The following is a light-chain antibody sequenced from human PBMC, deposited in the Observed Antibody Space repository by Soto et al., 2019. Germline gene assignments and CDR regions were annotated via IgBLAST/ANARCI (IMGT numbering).Light chain of an antibody. Sequence: IVLTQSASTLSLSPGERATLSCRASQSVSSYLAWYLQKPGQAPRLLIYGASTRASGIPASFSGSGSGTEFTLTISSLEPEDFEVYYCQQFGSLPPITFGQGTRLEIK. CDR3: QQFGSLPPIT. V-gene: IGKV3-20*01. J-gene: IGKJ5*01. CDR1: QSVSSY. CDR2: GAS.